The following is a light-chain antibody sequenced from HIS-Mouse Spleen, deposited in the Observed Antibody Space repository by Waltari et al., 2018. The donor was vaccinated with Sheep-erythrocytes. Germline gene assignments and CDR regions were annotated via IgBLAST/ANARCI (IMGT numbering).Light chain of an antibody. CDR1: SSDVGGYNY. J-gene: IGLJ1*01. CDR3: CSYAGSDNHV. V-gene: IGLV2-11*01. Sequence: QSALTQPRSVSGSPGQSVTISCTGTSSDVGGYNYVSWYQQHPGKAPKLMIYDVSKRPSGDPSRISCSTSGNTASLTISGLQAEDEADYYCCSYAGSDNHVFATGTKVTVL. CDR2: DVS.